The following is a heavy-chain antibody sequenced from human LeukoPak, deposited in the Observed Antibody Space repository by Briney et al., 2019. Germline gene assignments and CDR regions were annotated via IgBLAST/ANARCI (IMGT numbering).Heavy chain of an antibody. D-gene: IGHD3-10*01. CDR1: GFTFSTYA. Sequence: GGSLRLSCAASGFTFSTYAMYWVRQAPGKGLEWVSGISASGNNTYYAVSVKGRFTISRDNPKNTLYVQMNSLRAEDTAVYYCAKGARDSGSYYSALHYWGQGTLVTVSS. V-gene: IGHV3-23*01. CDR3: AKGARDSGSYYSALHY. J-gene: IGHJ4*02. CDR2: ISASGNNT.